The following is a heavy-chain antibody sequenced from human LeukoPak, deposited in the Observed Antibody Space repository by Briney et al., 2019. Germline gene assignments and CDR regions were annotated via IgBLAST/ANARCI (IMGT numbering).Heavy chain of an antibody. Sequence: SETLSLTCTVSGGSISSSSYYWGWTRQPPGKGLEWIGSIYYSGSTYYNPSLKSRVTISVDTSKNQFSLKLSSVTAADTAVYYCARFTPQGYGWGGYNRFDPWGQGTLVTVSS. V-gene: IGHV4-39*07. CDR3: ARFTPQGYGWGGYNRFDP. CDR2: IYYSGST. D-gene: IGHD3-16*01. CDR1: GGSISSSSYY. J-gene: IGHJ5*02.